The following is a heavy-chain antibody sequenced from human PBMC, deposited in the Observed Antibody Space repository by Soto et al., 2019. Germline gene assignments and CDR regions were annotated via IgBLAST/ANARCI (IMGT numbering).Heavy chain of an antibody. V-gene: IGHV3-30*18. D-gene: IGHD4-17*01. CDR3: AKDGEWLRSADYGDYYFDY. J-gene: IGHJ4*02. CDR2: ISYDGSNK. Sequence: PGGSLRLSCAASGFTFSSYGMHWVRQAPGKGLEWVAVISYDGSNKYYADSVKGRFTISRDNSKNTLYLQMNSLRAEDTAVYYCAKDGEWLRSADYGDYYFDYWGQGTLVTVSS. CDR1: GFTFSSYG.